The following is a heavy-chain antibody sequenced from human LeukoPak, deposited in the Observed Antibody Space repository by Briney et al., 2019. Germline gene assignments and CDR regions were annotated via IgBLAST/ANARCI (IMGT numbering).Heavy chain of an antibody. D-gene: IGHD2-15*01. Sequence: PGGSLRLSCAASGFTFSSYWMSWVRQAPGKGLEWVANIKQDGSEKYYVDSVKGRFTISRDNAKNSLYLQMNSLRAEDTAVYYCARDRIVVVVAATGSGDYYYYGMDVWGQGTTVTVSS. CDR2: IKQDGSEK. J-gene: IGHJ6*02. CDR1: GFTFSSYW. V-gene: IGHV3-7*01. CDR3: ARDRIVVVVAATGSGDYYYYGMDV.